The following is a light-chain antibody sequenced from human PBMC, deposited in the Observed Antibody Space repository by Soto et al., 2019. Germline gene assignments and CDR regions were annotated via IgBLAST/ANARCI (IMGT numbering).Light chain of an antibody. CDR2: GPS. Sequence: EIVLTQSPGTLSLSPGERATLSCRASQSVPSNYLAWYQQKRGQAPRLLIYGPSTRATGIPDRFSGSGSGTDFTLTITRLEPEDFAVYYCQQYGRSPYTFGQGTKLEIK. CDR3: QQYGRSPYT. CDR1: QSVPSNY. V-gene: IGKV3-20*01. J-gene: IGKJ2*01.